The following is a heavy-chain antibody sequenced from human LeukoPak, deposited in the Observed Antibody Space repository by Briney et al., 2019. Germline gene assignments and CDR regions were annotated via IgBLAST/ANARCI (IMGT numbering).Heavy chain of an antibody. CDR1: GFTVSSNY. V-gene: IGHV3-21*01. J-gene: IGHJ4*02. CDR2: ISSSSSNI. Sequence: GGSLRLSCAASGFTVSSNYMSWVRQAPGKGLEWVSSISSSSSNIYYADSVKGRFTISRDNAKNSLYLQMNSLRAEDTAVYYCASSGGLYDFWSGYRDFDYWGQGTLVTVSS. D-gene: IGHD3-3*01. CDR3: ASSGGLYDFWSGYRDFDY.